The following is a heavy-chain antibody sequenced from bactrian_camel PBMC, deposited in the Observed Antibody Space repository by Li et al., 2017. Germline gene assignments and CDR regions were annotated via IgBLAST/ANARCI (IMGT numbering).Heavy chain of an antibody. J-gene: IGHJ4*01. CDR3: ARGLGRVDY. CDR1: GFTLTRYD. Sequence: VQLVESGGALVQPGGSLRLSCSVSGFTLTRYDMSWVRQAPGKGLEWISAINFGGGSTYYADSVKGRFTISRDNAKNTLYLQLSSLKTEDTAIYYCARGLGRVDYWGQGTQVTVS. D-gene: IGHD1*01. CDR2: INFGGGST. V-gene: IGHV3S40*01.